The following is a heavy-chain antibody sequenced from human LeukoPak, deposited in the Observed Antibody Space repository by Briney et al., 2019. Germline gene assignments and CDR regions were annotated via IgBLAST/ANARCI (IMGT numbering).Heavy chain of an antibody. CDR1: GFTFSSYS. CDR3: ARVGYTNSFGYYYYYMDV. D-gene: IGHD4-11*01. CDR2: ISGSGTYI. V-gene: IGHV3-21*01. J-gene: IGHJ6*03. Sequence: GRSLRLSCAASGFTFSSYSMNWVRQAPGKGLEWVSSISGSGTYIYYADSVQGRFTISRDNAKNSLYLQMNSLRAEDTAVYYCARVGYTNSFGYYYYYMDVWAKGTMVTVSS.